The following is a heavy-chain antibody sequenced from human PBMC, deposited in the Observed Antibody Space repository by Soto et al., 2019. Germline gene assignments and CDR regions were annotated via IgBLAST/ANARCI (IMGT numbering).Heavy chain of an antibody. J-gene: IGHJ4*02. CDR1: GYTFTGYY. CDR3: VRPLDNAGYNFDY. CDR2: INPHSGGT. D-gene: IGHD5-12*01. V-gene: IGHV1-2*02. Sequence: GASVKVSCKTSGYTFTGYYMHWVRQAPGRGLEWLGWINPHSGGTNSAQKFEGRVTMTRDTSTNTAYMELSRLRSDDTAVYYCVRPLDNAGYNFDYWGQGALVTVSS.